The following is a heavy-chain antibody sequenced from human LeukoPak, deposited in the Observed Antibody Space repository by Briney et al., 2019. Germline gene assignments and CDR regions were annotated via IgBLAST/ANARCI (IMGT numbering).Heavy chain of an antibody. CDR2: FDPEEAKM. Sequence: ASVTVSCKVSGNSLSELSIQWVRQAPGKGLECMGGFDPEEAKMVYAQNFQGRVTITEDTSTQTAYTELSGLTSDDTAVYYCTTRSGDFWSGFVNWGQGSLVTVSS. D-gene: IGHD3-3*01. J-gene: IGHJ4*02. CDR1: GNSLSELS. CDR3: TTRSGDFWSGFVN. V-gene: IGHV1-24*01.